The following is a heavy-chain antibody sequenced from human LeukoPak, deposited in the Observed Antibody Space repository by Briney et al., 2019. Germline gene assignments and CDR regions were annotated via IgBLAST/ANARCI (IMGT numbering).Heavy chain of an antibody. CDR1: GFTFSSYG. V-gene: IGHV3-30*18. CDR3: AKDSQWLVRRWFDP. D-gene: IGHD6-19*01. CDR2: ISYDGSNK. J-gene: IGHJ5*02. Sequence: GGSLRLSCAASGFTFSSYGMHWVRQAPGKGLEWVAVISYDGSNKYYVDSVKGRFTISRDNSKNTLYLQMNSLRAEDTAVYYCAKDSQWLVRRWFDPWGQGTLVTVSS.